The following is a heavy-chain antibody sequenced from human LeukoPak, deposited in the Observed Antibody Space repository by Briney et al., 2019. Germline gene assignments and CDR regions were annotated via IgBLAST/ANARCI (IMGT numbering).Heavy chain of an antibody. J-gene: IGHJ4*02. CDR1: GGSISGHY. CDR3: ASLGGGGYYGY. V-gene: IGHV4-4*07. D-gene: IGHD3-22*01. CDR2: VHTTGGT. Sequence: SETLSLTCTVSGGSISGHYWSWIRQPAGKEPEWIGRVHTTGGTNYNPSLKSRVTISVDTSKNQFSLKLSSVTAADTAVYYCASLGGGGYYGYWGQGTLVTVSS.